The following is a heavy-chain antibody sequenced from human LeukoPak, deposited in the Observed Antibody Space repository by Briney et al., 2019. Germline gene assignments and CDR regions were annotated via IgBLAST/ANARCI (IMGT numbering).Heavy chain of an antibody. Sequence: GASVKVSCKAPGYTFTSYAMHWVRQAPGQRLEWMGWINAGNGNTKYSQKFQGRVTITRDTSASTAYMELSSLRSEDTAVYYCARVGLGITMVRGVIDYWGQGTLVTVSS. V-gene: IGHV1-3*01. J-gene: IGHJ4*02. CDR1: GYTFTSYA. CDR3: ARVGLGITMVRGVIDY. CDR2: INAGNGNT. D-gene: IGHD3-10*01.